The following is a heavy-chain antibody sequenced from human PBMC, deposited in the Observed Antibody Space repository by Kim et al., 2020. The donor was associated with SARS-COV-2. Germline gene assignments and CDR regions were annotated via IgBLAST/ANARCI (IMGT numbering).Heavy chain of an antibody. J-gene: IGHJ5*02. CDR2: INPSGGST. CDR3: ARARYYDFWSGYQRRNWFDP. V-gene: IGHV1-46*01. D-gene: IGHD3-3*01. Sequence: ASVKVSCKASGYTFTSYYMHWVRQAPGQGLEWMGIINPSGGSTSYAQKFQGRVTMTRDTSTSTVYMELSSLRSEDTAVYYCARARYYDFWSGYQRRNWFDPWGQGTLVTVAS. CDR1: GYTFTSYY.